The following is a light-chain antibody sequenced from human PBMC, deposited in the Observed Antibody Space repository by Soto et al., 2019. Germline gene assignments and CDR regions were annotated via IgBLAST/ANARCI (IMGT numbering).Light chain of an antibody. CDR2: LNSDGSH. J-gene: IGLJ1*01. CDR3: QTWGTGIHV. Sequence: QPVLTQSPSASASLGASVNLTCTLGSGNSSYAIAWHQQQPEKGPRYLLKLNSDGSHSKGDGIPDRFSGSSSGAERYLTISSLQSEDEADYYCQTWGTGIHVFGTGTKLTVL. V-gene: IGLV4-69*01. CDR1: SGNSSYA.